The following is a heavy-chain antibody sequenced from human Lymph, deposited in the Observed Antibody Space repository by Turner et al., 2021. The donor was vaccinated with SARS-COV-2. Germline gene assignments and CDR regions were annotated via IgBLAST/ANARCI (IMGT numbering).Heavy chain of an antibody. CDR1: GFTFRSYG. J-gene: IGHJ4*02. Sequence: EVQLLESGGGLVQPGGSLRRSCAASGFTFRSYGMSWVRQAPGKGLEGVSAISGSGGSTYYADSVKGRFTISRDNSNNTLYRQMNSLRAEDTAVYYCAKGVAGGWLQPNSIDYWGQGTLVTVSS. D-gene: IGHD5-12*01. CDR3: AKGVAGGWLQPNSIDY. CDR2: ISGSGGST. V-gene: IGHV3-23*01.